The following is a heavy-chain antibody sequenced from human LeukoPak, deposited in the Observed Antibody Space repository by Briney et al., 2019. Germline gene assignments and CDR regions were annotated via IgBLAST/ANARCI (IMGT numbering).Heavy chain of an antibody. CDR2: ISYDGSLK. CDR3: AKEDYYGSGSYYCY. Sequence: GGSLTLSCAASGFTFSSYCMHWVRQAPGKGLEWVAVISYDGSLKFYADSVKGRFTISRDNSQNTLYLQMDSLRTEDTAMYYCAKEDYYGSGSYYCYWGHGNPFTVSS. J-gene: IGHJ4*01. V-gene: IGHV3-30*18. D-gene: IGHD3-10*01. CDR1: GFTFSSYC.